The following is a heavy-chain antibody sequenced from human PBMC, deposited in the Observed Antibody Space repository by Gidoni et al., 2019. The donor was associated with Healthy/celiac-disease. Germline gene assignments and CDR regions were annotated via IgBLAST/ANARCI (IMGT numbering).Heavy chain of an antibody. V-gene: IGHV3-23*01. CDR3: AKAEEYYDILTGYAPSWYFDL. CDR1: GFTFSRSA. J-gene: IGHJ2*01. Sequence: EVQLLESGGGLVQPGGSLRLSCAASGFTFSRSAMSWGRQAPGKGLEWVAAISGSGGSTYYADSVKGRFTISRDNSKNTLYLQMNSLRAEDTAVYYCAKAEEYYDILTGYAPSWYFDLWGRGTLVTVSS. CDR2: ISGSGGST. D-gene: IGHD3-9*01.